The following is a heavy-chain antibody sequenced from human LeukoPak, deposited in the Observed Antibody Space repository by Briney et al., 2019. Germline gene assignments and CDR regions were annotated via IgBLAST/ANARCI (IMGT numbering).Heavy chain of an antibody. J-gene: IGHJ3*02. V-gene: IGHV1-18*01. CDR1: GYTFTSYG. CDR3: ARVMDVAAAGTYAFDI. Sequence: GASVKVSCKASGYTFTSYGISWVRQAPGQGLEWMGWISAYNGNTNYAQKLQGRVTMTTDTSTSTAYMELRSLRSDDTAVYYCARVMDVAAAGTYAFDIWGQGTMVTVSS. D-gene: IGHD6-13*01. CDR2: ISAYNGNT.